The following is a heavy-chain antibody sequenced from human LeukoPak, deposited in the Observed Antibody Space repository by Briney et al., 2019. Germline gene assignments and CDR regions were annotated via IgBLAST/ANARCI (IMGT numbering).Heavy chain of an antibody. Sequence: SETLSLTCTVSGGSISSYYWSWIRQPAGKGLEWIARIYTSGSTNYNPSLKSRVTMSVDTSKNQFSLKLSSVTAADTAVYYCARALGDSGSCYGHLDYWGQGTLVTVSS. CDR2: IYTSGST. D-gene: IGHD1-26*01. CDR1: GGSISSYY. V-gene: IGHV4-4*07. J-gene: IGHJ4*02. CDR3: ARALGDSGSCYGHLDY.